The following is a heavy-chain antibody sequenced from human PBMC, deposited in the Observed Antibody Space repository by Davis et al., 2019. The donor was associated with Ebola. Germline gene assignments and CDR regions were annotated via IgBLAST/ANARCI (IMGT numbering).Heavy chain of an antibody. CDR1: GFTFSGSA. CDR2: ISYDGSNK. Sequence: GGSLRLSCAASGFTFSGSAMHWVRQAPGKGLEWVAVISYDGSNKYYADSVKGRFTISRDNSKNTLYLQMNSLRAEDTAVYYCARNYDFWSGLVSYGMDVWGQGTTVTVSS. V-gene: IGHV3-30-3*01. D-gene: IGHD3-3*01. CDR3: ARNYDFWSGLVSYGMDV. J-gene: IGHJ6*02.